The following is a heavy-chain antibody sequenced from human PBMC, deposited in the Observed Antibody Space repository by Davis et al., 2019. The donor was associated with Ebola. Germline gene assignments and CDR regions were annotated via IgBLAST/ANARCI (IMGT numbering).Heavy chain of an antibody. CDR1: GYTFIGYY. CDR3: ARGRSSSRWAFDM. V-gene: IGHV1-2*02. J-gene: IGHJ3*02. Sequence: ASEKVSCKASGYTFIGYYIHWVRQAPGQGLEWMGWINPHGGATKYAQRFQDRVNMTRDMSISTAYMDLSRLKSDDTAVYYCARGRSSSRWAFDMWGQGTMVTVSS. D-gene: IGHD6-13*01. CDR2: INPHGGAT.